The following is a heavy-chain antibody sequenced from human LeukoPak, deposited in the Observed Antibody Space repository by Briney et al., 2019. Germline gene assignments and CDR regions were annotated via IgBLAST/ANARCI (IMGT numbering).Heavy chain of an antibody. CDR1: GYTFTSYG. CDR3: ARVPRSGYSYGYFDY. D-gene: IGHD5-18*01. CDR2: ISAYNGNT. J-gene: IGHJ4*02. Sequence: ASVKVSCKASGYTFTSYGISWVRQAPGQGLEWMGWISAYNGNTNYAQKLQGRVTMTTDTSTSTAYMELRSLRSDDTAVYYCARVPRSGYSYGYFDYWGQGTLVTVSS. V-gene: IGHV1-18*01.